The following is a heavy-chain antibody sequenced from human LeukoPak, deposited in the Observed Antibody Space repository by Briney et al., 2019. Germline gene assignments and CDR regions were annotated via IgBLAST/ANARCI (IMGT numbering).Heavy chain of an antibody. CDR2: IYYSGST. Sequence: SETLSLTCTVSGGSISSSSYYWGWIRQPPGKGLEWIGSIYYSGSTYYNPSLKSRVTISVDTSKNQFPLKLSSVTTADTAVYYCARGHIVVAVGGHAFDIWGQGTMVTVSS. D-gene: IGHD2-15*01. CDR1: GGSISSSSYY. J-gene: IGHJ3*02. CDR3: ARGHIVVAVGGHAFDI. V-gene: IGHV4-39*06.